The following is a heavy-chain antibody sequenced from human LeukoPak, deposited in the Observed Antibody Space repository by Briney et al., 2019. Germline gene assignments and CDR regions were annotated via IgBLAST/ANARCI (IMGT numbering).Heavy chain of an antibody. CDR1: GGTFSSYA. Sequence: SVKVSCKASGGTFSSYAISWVRQAPGQGLEWMGGIIPIFGTANYAQKFQGRVTITADKSTSTAYMELSSLRSEDTAVYYCARGGSGGDNVGAFDIWGQGTMVTVSS. J-gene: IGHJ3*02. D-gene: IGHD2-21*02. CDR2: IIPIFGTA. V-gene: IGHV1-69*06. CDR3: ARGGSGGDNVGAFDI.